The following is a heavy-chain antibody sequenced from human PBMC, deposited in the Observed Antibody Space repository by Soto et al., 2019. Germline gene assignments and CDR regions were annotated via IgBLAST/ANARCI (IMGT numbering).Heavy chain of an antibody. J-gene: IGHJ4*02. CDR3: ARGGYDFWSGYGSHIDY. V-gene: IGHV4-31*03. CDR2: IYYSGST. CDR1: GGSISSGGYY. Sequence: SETLSLTCTVSGGSISSGGYYWSWIRQHPGKGLEWIGYIYYSGSTYYNPSLKSRVTISVDTSKNQFSLKLSSVTAADTAVYYCARGGYDFWSGYGSHIDYWGQGTLVTVSS. D-gene: IGHD3-3*01.